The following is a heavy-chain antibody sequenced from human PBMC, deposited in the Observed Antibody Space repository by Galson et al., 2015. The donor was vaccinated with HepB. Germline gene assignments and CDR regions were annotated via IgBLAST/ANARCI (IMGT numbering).Heavy chain of an antibody. CDR1: GGTFSSYA. Sequence: SVKVSCKASGGTFSSYAISWVRQAPGQGLEWMGGIIPIFGIANYAQKFQGRVTITADESTSTAYMELSSLRSEDTAVYYCARANWNYGAQNWFDPWGQGTLVTVSS. V-gene: IGHV1-69*13. J-gene: IGHJ5*02. CDR3: ARANWNYGAQNWFDP. D-gene: IGHD1-7*01. CDR2: IIPIFGIA.